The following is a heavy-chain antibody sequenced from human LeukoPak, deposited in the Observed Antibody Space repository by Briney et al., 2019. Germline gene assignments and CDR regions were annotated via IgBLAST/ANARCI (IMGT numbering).Heavy chain of an antibody. CDR2: IYSGGST. Sequence: HSGGSLRLSCAASGFTVSSTYMSWVRQAPGKGLEWVSVIYSGGSTYYSYSVKGRFTISRDNSKNTLFLQMNSLRAEDTAVYYCARGRGAYYFYMDVWGKGTTVTVSS. CDR3: ARGRGAYYFYMDV. J-gene: IGHJ6*03. D-gene: IGHD3-16*01. V-gene: IGHV3-53*01. CDR1: GFTVSSTY.